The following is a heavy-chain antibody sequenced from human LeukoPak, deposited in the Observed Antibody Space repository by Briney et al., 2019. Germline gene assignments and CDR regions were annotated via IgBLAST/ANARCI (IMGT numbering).Heavy chain of an antibody. V-gene: IGHV3-7*01. CDR1: GFTFSSYW. J-gene: IGHJ4*02. CDR3: ARDSSYYYDSSGLFDY. D-gene: IGHD3-22*01. Sequence: PGGSLRLSCAASGFTFSSYWMSWVRHAPGKGLEWVANIKQDGSEKYYVDSVKGRFTISRDNAKNSLYLQMNSLRAEDTAVYYCARDSSYYYDSSGLFDYWGQGTLVTVSS. CDR2: IKQDGSEK.